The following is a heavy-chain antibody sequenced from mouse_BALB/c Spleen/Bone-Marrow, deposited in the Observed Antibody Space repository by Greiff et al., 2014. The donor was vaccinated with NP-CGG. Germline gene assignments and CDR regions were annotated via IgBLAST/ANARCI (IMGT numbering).Heavy chain of an antibody. Sequence: QVQLQQSGAELAKPGASVKMSCKASGYTFPSYWMHWVKQRPGQGLEWIGYINPSTGYTDYNQKFKDKATLTADKSSSTAYMEMSSLTSEDSAFYYCVRGDYFKYWGQGTTLTVSS. CDR2: INPSTGYT. V-gene: IGHV1-7*01. CDR1: GYTFPSYW. CDR3: VRGDYFKY. J-gene: IGHJ2*01.